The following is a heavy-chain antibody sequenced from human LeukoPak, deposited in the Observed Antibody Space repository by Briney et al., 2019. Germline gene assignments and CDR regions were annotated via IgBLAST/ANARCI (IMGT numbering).Heavy chain of an antibody. CDR2: IKPSSGDT. CDR1: GYTFTGDQ. CDR3: ARKSAGFLTA. Sequence: ASVKVSCKASGYTFTGDQIYWLRQAPGQGLEWVWWIKPSSGDTLYEQKFQGRVTMTRDKSISSAYMELSSLRSDDTAVYYCARKSAGFLTAWGQGTLVTVSS. J-gene: IGHJ5*02. V-gene: IGHV1-2*02. D-gene: IGHD2/OR15-2a*01.